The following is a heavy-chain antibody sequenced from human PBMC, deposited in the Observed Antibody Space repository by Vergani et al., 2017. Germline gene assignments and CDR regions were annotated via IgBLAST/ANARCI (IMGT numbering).Heavy chain of an antibody. J-gene: IGHJ4*02. V-gene: IGHV1-2*02. CDR1: GYTFTGYY. CDR2: INPNSGGT. CDR3: ARDPIGSGSYRLPNFDY. D-gene: IGHD3-10*01. Sequence: QVQLVQSGAEVKKPGASVKVSCKASGYTFTGYYMHWVRQAPGQGLEWMGWINPNSGGTNYAQKFQGRVTMTRDTSISTAYMELSRLRSDDTAVYYCARDPIGSGSYRLPNFDYWGQGTLVTVSS.